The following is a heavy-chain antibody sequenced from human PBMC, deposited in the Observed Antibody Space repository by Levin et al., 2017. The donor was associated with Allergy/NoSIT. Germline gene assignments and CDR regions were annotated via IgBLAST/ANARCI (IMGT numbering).Heavy chain of an antibody. CDR2: ISYDGSNK. D-gene: IGHD3-22*01. J-gene: IGHJ5*02. V-gene: IGHV3-30*04. Sequence: PGGSLRLSCAASGFTFSSYAMHWVRQAPGKGLEWVAVISYDGSNKYYADSVKGRFTISRDNSKNTLYLQMNSLRAEDTAVYYCAGTTYYYDSSGYLGWFDPWGQGTLVTVSS. CDR1: GFTFSSYA. CDR3: AGTTYYYDSSGYLGWFDP.